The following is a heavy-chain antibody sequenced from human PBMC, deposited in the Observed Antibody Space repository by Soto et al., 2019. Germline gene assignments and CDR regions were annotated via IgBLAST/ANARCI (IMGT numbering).Heavy chain of an antibody. Sequence: PGGSLRLSCAASGFTFSSYGMHWVRQAPGKGLEWVAVIWYDGSNKYYADSVEGRFTISRDNSKNTLYLQMNSLRAEDTAVYYCAREYGDYVKAYFDLWGRGTLVTVSS. CDR3: AREYGDYVKAYFDL. CDR2: IWYDGSNK. J-gene: IGHJ2*01. V-gene: IGHV3-33*01. CDR1: GFTFSSYG. D-gene: IGHD4-17*01.